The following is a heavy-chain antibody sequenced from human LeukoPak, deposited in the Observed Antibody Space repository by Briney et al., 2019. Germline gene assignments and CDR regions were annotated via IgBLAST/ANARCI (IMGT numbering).Heavy chain of an antibody. Sequence: ASVKVSCKASGYTFTSYDINWVRQATGQGLEWMGWMNPTSGHTGYAQNFQGRVTMTRDTSISTAYMELNSLTSGDTAAYYCARSPVGVRKKHDFWGQGTLVIVSS. J-gene: IGHJ4*02. CDR3: ARSPVGVRKKHDF. CDR2: MNPTSGHT. V-gene: IGHV1-8*01. D-gene: IGHD3-10*01. CDR1: GYTFTSYD.